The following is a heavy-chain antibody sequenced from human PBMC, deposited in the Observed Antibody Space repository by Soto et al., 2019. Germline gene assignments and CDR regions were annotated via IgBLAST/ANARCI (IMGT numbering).Heavy chain of an antibody. V-gene: IGHV1-8*01. Sequence: SVKVTCKASGYSFTNNDVTWVRQATGQGLEWMGWMNPGSGDAGYAQKFQGRDTMTRDISIATAYMELSSLRSDDTAIYYCARMASFGSLTWFAPWGQGALVTVSS. CDR3: ARMASFGSLTWFAP. CDR2: MNPGSGDA. J-gene: IGHJ5*02. CDR1: GYSFTNND. D-gene: IGHD3-10*01.